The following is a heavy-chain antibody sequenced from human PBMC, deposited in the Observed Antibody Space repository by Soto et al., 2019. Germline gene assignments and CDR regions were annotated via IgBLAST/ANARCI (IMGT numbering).Heavy chain of an antibody. CDR1: GGTFSSYA. Sequence: QVQLVQSGAEVKKPGSSVKGSCKASGGTFSSYAISWVRQAPGQGLEWMGWIIPIFGTANYAQKFQGRVTITAEESTSTAYMELSSLRSEDTAVYYCARDKRSSSSWYFSYYGMDVWGQGTTVTVSS. CDR3: ARDKRSSSSWYFSYYGMDV. D-gene: IGHD6-13*01. CDR2: IIPIFGTA. J-gene: IGHJ6*02. V-gene: IGHV1-69*01.